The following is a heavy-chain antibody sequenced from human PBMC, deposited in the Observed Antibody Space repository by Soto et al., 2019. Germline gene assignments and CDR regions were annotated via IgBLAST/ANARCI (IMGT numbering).Heavy chain of an antibody. CDR1: GYTFTSYD. J-gene: IGHJ3*02. CDR3: ANIGGYYYDSSGEDAFDI. CDR2: MNPNSGNT. D-gene: IGHD3-22*01. Sequence: ASVKVSCKASGYTFTSYDINWVRQATGQGLEWMGWMNPNSGNTGYAQKFQGRVTMTRNTSISTAYMELSSLRSEDTAVYYCANIGGYYYDSSGEDAFDIWGQGTMVTVSS. V-gene: IGHV1-8*01.